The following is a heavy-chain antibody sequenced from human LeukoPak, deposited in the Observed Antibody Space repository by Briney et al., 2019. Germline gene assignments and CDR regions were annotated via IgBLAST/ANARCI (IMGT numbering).Heavy chain of an antibody. D-gene: IGHD2-15*01. CDR2: VSYEGSNI. V-gene: IGHV3-30*18. J-gene: IGHJ4*02. CDR1: GFTFNSHG. Sequence: GGSLRLSCTASGFTFNSHGMHWVRQAPGKGLEWVALVSYEGSNIKYADSVKGRFTISRDNSKNTLYLQMNSLRAEDTALYYCAKLGFCSGGSCYSFHFDYWGQGTLVTVSS. CDR3: AKLGFCSGGSCYSFHFDY.